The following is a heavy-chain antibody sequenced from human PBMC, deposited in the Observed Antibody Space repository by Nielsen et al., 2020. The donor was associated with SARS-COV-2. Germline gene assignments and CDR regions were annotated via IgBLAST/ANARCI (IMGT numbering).Heavy chain of an antibody. D-gene: IGHD7-27*01. CDR3: ARDLGRQGDDAFDI. CDR1: GFTFSSYW. V-gene: IGHV3-74*01. Sequence: GESLKISYAASGFTFSSYWMHWVRQAPGKGLVWVSRINSDGSSTSYADSVKGRFTISRDNAKNTLYLQMNSLRAEDTAVYYCARDLGRQGDDAFDIWGQGTMVTVSS. CDR2: INSDGSST. J-gene: IGHJ3*02.